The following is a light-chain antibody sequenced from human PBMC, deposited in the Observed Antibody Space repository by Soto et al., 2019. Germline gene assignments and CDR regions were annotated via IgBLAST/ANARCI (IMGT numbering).Light chain of an antibody. V-gene: IGKV3-20*01. J-gene: IGKJ2*01. Sequence: EIVLTQSPGTLSLSPGERATLSCRASQSVTSSYLAWYQHKPGQAPRLLIYDESSRATGIPDRFSGSGSGTDFTLTISRLEPEDFAVYYCQLYGSSTYTFGQGTKLEIK. CDR1: QSVTSSY. CDR3: QLYGSSTYT. CDR2: DES.